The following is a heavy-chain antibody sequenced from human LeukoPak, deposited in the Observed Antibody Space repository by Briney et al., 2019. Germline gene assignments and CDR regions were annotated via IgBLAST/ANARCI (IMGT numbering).Heavy chain of an antibody. Sequence: GGSLRLSCAASGFTFSSYWMSWVRQAPGKGLEWVANIKQDGSEKYYVDSVKGRFTISRDDAKNSLYLQMNSLRAEDTAVYYCARDLITNFGVVIDNHDAFDIWGQGTMVTVSS. J-gene: IGHJ3*02. CDR1: GFTFSSYW. D-gene: IGHD3-3*01. CDR3: ARDLITNFGVVIDNHDAFDI. CDR2: IKQDGSEK. V-gene: IGHV3-7*01.